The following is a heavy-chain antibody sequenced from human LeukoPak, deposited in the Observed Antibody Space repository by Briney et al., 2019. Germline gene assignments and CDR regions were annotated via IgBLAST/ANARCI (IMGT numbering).Heavy chain of an antibody. CDR2: ISDSGGST. D-gene: IGHD3-10*01. CDR3: ANPVMGGSGSSNGH. J-gene: IGHJ4*02. Sequence: GGSLRLSCAASGFTFSSYAMSWVRQAPGKGLEWVSAISDSGGSTFYADSVKGRFTISRDNSKNTLYLQMNSLRAEDTAVYYCANPVMGGSGSSNGHWGQGTLVTVSS. CDR1: GFTFSSYA. V-gene: IGHV3-23*01.